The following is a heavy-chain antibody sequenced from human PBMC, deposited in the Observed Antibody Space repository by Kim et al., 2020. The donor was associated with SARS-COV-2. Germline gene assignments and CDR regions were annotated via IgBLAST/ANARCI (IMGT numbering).Heavy chain of an antibody. CDR3: AVLLGTTTPLDY. D-gene: IGHD4-4*01. Sequence: GGSLRLSCAASGFTFSSYWMNWVRQAPGSGLVWVSRINSDGSTTDYADSVKGRFTISRDNAKNTLYLQMNSLRAEDTAVYYCAVLLGTTTPLDYWGQGTLLTVSS. V-gene: IGHV3-74*01. J-gene: IGHJ4*02. CDR2: INSDGSTT. CDR1: GFTFSSYW.